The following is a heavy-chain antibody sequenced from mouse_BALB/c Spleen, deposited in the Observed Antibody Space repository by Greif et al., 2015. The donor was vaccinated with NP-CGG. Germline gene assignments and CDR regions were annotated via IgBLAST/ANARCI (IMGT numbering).Heavy chain of an antibody. V-gene: IGHV5-6-3*01. CDR3: ARDDYTVRYFDY. CDR2: INSNGGST. CDR1: GFTFSSYG. Sequence: EVQLVESGGGLVQPGGSLKLSCAASGFTFSSYGMSWVRQTPDKRLELVATINSNGGSTYYPDSVKGRFTISRDNAKNTLYLQMSSLKSEDTAMYYCARDDYTVRYFDYWGQGTTLTVSS. J-gene: IGHJ2*01. D-gene: IGHD1-1*01.